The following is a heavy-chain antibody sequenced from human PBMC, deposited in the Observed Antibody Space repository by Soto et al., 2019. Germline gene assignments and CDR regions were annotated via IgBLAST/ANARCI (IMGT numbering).Heavy chain of an antibody. D-gene: IGHD2-15*01. Sequence: TSETLSLTCTVSGGSISSYYWSWIRQPPGKGLEWIGYIYYSGSTNYNPSLKSRVTISVDTSKNQFSLKLSSVTAADTAVYYCAREGYCSGGSCYSEPPGDETDAFDIWGQATMVTVSS. J-gene: IGHJ3*02. CDR1: GGSISSYY. CDR2: IYYSGST. CDR3: AREGYCSGGSCYSEPPGDETDAFDI. V-gene: IGHV4-59*01.